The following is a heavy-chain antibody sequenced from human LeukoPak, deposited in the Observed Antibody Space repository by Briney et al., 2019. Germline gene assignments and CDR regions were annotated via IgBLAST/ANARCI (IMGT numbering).Heavy chain of an antibody. J-gene: IGHJ5*02. CDR1: GSDFTTYW. CDR3: AKFLSAGSTYWFDT. CDR2: IYPADSDT. D-gene: IGHD1-1*01. V-gene: IGHV5-51*01. Sequence: GESLKISCKGSGSDFTTYWVGWVRQVPGKGLEWVGIIYPADSDTRYSPSFQGQVTISADKSISTAYLQWSSLKASDTAMYYCAKFLSAGSTYWFDTWGQGTLVTVSS.